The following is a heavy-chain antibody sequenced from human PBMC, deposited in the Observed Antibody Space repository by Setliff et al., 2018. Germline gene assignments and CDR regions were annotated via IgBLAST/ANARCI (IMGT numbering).Heavy chain of an antibody. J-gene: IGHJ4*02. D-gene: IGHD3-3*01. CDR2: IYWDDDK. CDR3: ARCITIFGVVIPNAFDY. CDR1: GFSLSASGVG. V-gene: IGHV2-5*02. Sequence: SGPTLVNPTQTLTLTCTFSGFSLSASGVGVGWIRQPPGRALEWLALIYWDDDKRYSPSLKSRLTITKDTSKNQVVLTMTNMDPVDTATYYCARCITIFGVVIPNAFDYWGQGTLVTVSS.